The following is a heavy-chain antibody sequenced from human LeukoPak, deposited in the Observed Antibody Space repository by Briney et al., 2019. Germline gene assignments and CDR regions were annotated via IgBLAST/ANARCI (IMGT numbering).Heavy chain of an antibody. CDR3: ARGPFDYYYYYMDV. CDR1: GYTFTGYY. CDR2: INPNSGGT. J-gene: IGHJ6*03. D-gene: IGHD3-3*01. Sequence: ASVKVSCKASGYTFTGYYMHWVRQAPGQGLEGMGWINPNSGGTNYAQKFQGRVTMTRNTSISTAYMELSSLRSEDTAVYYCARGPFDYYYYYMDVWGKGTTVTISS. V-gene: IGHV1-2*02.